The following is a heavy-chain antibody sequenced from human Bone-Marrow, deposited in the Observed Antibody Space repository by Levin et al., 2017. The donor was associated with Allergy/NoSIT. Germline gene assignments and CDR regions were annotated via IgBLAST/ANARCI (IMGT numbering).Heavy chain of an antibody. CDR2: ISSSGSTI. J-gene: IGHJ6*02. D-gene: IGHD3-9*01. Sequence: GESLKISCAASGFTFSSYEMNWVRQAPGKGLEWVSYISSSGSTIYYADSVKGRFTISRDNAKNSLYLQMNSLRAEDTAVYYCARFGTGYFLGAGYHRHGMDVWGQGTTVTVSS. CDR3: ARFGTGYFLGAGYHRHGMDV. V-gene: IGHV3-48*03. CDR1: GFTFSSYE.